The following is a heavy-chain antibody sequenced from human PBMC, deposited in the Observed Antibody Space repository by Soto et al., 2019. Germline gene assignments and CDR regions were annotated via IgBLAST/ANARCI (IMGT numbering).Heavy chain of an antibody. J-gene: IGHJ3*02. CDR3: ATDLEAFDI. CDR1: GGSISSGGYS. Sequence: SETLSLTCAVSGGSISSGGYSWSWIRQPPGKGLEWIGYIYHSGSTYYNPSLKSRVTISVDRSKNQFSLKLSSVTAADKAVYYCATDLEAFDIWGQGTMVTV. CDR2: IYHSGST. V-gene: IGHV4-30-2*01.